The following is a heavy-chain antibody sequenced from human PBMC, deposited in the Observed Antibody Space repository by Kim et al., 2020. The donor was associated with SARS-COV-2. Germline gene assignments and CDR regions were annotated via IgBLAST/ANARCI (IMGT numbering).Heavy chain of an antibody. CDR1: GFTFSSYW. CDR3: ARENGKFDY. Sequence: GGSLRLSCVASGFTFSSYWMNWVRQAPGKGLEWVANIKPDGTEKFYVGSVKGRFTISRDNARNSLYLQMNSLRAEDTAVYYCARENGKFDYWGQGTLVTVSS. J-gene: IGHJ4*02. V-gene: IGHV3-7*03. CDR2: IKPDGTEK.